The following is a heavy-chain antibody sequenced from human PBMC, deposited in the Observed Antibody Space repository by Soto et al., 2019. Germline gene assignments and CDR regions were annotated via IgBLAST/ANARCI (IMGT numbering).Heavy chain of an antibody. V-gene: IGHV1-18*04. CDR1: GYTFTSYG. J-gene: IGHJ4*02. CDR3: ARRHYYGSGSSYFDY. Sequence: ASVEVSCKASGYTFTSYGISWVRQAPGQGLEWMGWISAYNGNTNYAQKLQGRVTMTTDTSTSTAYMELRSLRSDDTAVYYCARRHYYGSGSSYFDYWGQGTLITVSS. D-gene: IGHD3-10*01. CDR2: ISAYNGNT.